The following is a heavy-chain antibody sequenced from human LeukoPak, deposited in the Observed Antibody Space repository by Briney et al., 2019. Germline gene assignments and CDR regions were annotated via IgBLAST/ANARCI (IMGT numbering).Heavy chain of an antibody. CDR1: GFNFDDYA. CDR3: TKEVQRWHSYFYRPSYALDI. V-gene: IGHV3-9*03. J-gene: IGHJ3*02. CDR2: ISANGGFI. D-gene: IGHD3-22*01. Sequence: PGGSLRLSCAVSGFNFDDYAIHWVRHGPGKGLEWVAGISANGGFISYGESVKGRFTISRDNPRNSVFLQMNFLRAEDMAMYFCTKEVQRWHSYFYRPSYALDIWGQGTMVSVCS.